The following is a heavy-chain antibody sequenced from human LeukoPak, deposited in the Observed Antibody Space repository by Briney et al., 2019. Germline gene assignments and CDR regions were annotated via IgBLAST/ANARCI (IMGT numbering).Heavy chain of an antibody. Sequence: QPGGSLRLSCTASGFTFSSYAMSWVRRAPGKGLEWVPSISGSGGATYYADSVKGRFTISRDNSENTLYLQINSLRAEDTAVFYCAKNYGSGTYYNYLDSWGQGTLVTVSS. CDR3: AKNYGSGTYYNYLDS. J-gene: IGHJ4*02. D-gene: IGHD3-10*01. CDR2: ISGSGGAT. V-gene: IGHV3-23*01. CDR1: GFTFSSYA.